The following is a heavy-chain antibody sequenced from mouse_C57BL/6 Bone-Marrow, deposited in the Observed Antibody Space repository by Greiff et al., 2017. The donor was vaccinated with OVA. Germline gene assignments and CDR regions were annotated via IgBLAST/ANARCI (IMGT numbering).Heavy chain of an antibody. D-gene: IGHD4-1*01. Sequence: EVKLMESGGGLVQPGGSLKLSCAASGFTFSDYYMYWVRQTPEKRLEWVAYISNGGGSTYYPDTVKGRFTISRDNAKNTLYLQMSRLKSEDTAMYYCARHWKLYAMDYWGQGTSVTVSS. J-gene: IGHJ4*01. CDR2: ISNGGGST. CDR3: ARHWKLYAMDY. CDR1: GFTFSDYY. V-gene: IGHV5-12*01.